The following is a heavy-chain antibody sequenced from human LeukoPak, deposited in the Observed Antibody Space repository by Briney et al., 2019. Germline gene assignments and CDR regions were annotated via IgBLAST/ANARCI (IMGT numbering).Heavy chain of an antibody. D-gene: IGHD3-22*01. CDR1: GFTFSAYS. CDR2: ISYDGSNK. J-gene: IGHJ4*02. Sequence: GGSLRVSCAASGFTFSAYSMHWVRQAPGKGLEWVAVISYDGSNKYYADSVKGRFTISRDNSKNTLYLQMNSLRAEDTAVYYCAEDGAIVVVIGELDYWGQGTLVTVSS. V-gene: IGHV3-30*18. CDR3: AEDGAIVVVIGELDY.